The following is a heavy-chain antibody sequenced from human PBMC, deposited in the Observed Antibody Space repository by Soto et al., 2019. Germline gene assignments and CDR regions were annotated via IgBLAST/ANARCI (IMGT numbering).Heavy chain of an antibody. D-gene: IGHD3-22*01. V-gene: IGHV1-18*01. CDR3: ARTLVVGDAFDI. CDR2: ISAYNGNT. Sequence: XSVKVSCQSSRYTFTSYGISWVRQAPGQGLEWMGWISAYNGNTNYAQKLQGRVTMTTDTSTSTAYMELRSLRSDDTAVYYCARTLVVGDAFDIWGQGTMVTVSS. CDR1: RYTFTSYG. J-gene: IGHJ3*02.